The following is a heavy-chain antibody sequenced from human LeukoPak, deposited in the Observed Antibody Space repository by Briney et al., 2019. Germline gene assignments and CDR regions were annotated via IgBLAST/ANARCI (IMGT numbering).Heavy chain of an antibody. CDR1: GGSISSYY. J-gene: IGHJ5*02. V-gene: IGHV4-4*07. D-gene: IGHD4-11*01. CDR3: ARGGATVIRGLGWFDP. Sequence: SETLSLTCTVSGGSISSYYWSWIRQPAGKGLEWIGRIYTSGSTNYNPSLKSRVTMSVDTSKNQFSLKLSSVTAADTAVYYCARGGATVIRGLGWFDPWGQGTLVTVSS. CDR2: IYTSGST.